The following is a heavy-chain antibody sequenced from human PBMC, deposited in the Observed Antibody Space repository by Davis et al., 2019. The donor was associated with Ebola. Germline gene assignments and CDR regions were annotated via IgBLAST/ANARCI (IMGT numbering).Heavy chain of an antibody. Sequence: MPSETLSLTCAVYGGSFSGYYWSWIRQPPGKGLEWIGEINHSGSTNYNPSLKSRVTISVDTSKSQFSLKLSSVTAADAAVYYCVRQFDNYSLPRYPDFWGQGTLVTVSS. CDR3: VRQFDNYSLPRYPDF. D-gene: IGHD1-26*01. V-gene: IGHV4-34*01. CDR2: INHSGST. J-gene: IGHJ4*02. CDR1: GGSFSGYY.